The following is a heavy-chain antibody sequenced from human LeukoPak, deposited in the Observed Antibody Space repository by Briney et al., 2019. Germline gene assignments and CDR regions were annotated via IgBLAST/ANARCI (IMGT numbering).Heavy chain of an antibody. CDR1: GFTFSSYS. V-gene: IGHV3-21*01. CDR3: ARDLRLDF. J-gene: IGHJ4*02. Sequence: PGGSLRLSCAASGFTFSSYSMNWVRQAPGKGLEWVSPISSSSNYIYHADSVKGRFTISRDNAKNSLYLQMNSLRAEDTAVYYCARDLRLDFWGQGTLVTVSS. CDR2: ISSSSNYI.